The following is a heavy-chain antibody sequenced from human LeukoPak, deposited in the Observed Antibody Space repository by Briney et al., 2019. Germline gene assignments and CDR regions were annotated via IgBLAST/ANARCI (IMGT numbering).Heavy chain of an antibody. CDR3: AKKSEKWELLGPLDY. D-gene: IGHD1-26*01. Sequence: PGRSLRLSCAASGFTFSSYAMHWVRQAPGKGLEWVAVISYDGSNKYYADSVKGRFTISRDNSKNTLYLQMNSLRAEDTAVYYCAKKSEKWELLGPLDYWGQGTLVTVSS. CDR1: GFTFSSYA. J-gene: IGHJ4*02. V-gene: IGHV3-30-3*02. CDR2: ISYDGSNK.